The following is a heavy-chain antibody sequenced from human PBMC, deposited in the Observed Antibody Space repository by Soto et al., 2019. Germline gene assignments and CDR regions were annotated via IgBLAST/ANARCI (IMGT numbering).Heavy chain of an antibody. Sequence: GGSLRLSCAASGFTFSSYGMHWVRQAPGKGLEWVAVISYDGSNKYYADSVKGRFTISRDNSKNTLYLQMNSLRAEDTAVYYCASLLVGATTRYYYYGLDVWGQGTTVTVSS. CDR1: GFTFSSYG. D-gene: IGHD1-26*01. V-gene: IGHV3-30-3*01. J-gene: IGHJ6*02. CDR3: ASLLVGATTRYYYYGLDV. CDR2: ISYDGSNK.